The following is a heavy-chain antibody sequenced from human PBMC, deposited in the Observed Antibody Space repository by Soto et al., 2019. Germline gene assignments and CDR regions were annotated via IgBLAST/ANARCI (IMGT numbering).Heavy chain of an antibody. CDR1: GGSISSYY. J-gene: IGHJ1*01. D-gene: IGHD2-15*01. CDR2: IYYSGST. Sequence: SETLSLTCTVSGGSISSYYWSWIRQPPGKGLEWIGYIYYSGSTNYNPSLKSRVTISVDTSKNQFSLKLSSVTAADTAVYYCARLKRRYCSGGSCAEYFQHWGQGTLVTVSS. CDR3: ARLKRRYCSGGSCAEYFQH. V-gene: IGHV4-59*01.